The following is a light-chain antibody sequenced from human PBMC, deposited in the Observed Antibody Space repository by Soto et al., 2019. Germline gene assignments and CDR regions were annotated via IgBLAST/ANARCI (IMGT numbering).Light chain of an antibody. Sequence: EIVMTQSPATLSVSPGGRATLSCRASQSVSSNLAWYQQRPGQPPRLLIYGASTRATGIPARFSGSGSGTEFTLTISSLQSEDSAVYYCQQYHHWPPLTFGGGTKVEIK. V-gene: IGKV3D-15*01. CDR1: QSVSSN. CDR2: GAS. CDR3: QQYHHWPPLT. J-gene: IGKJ4*01.